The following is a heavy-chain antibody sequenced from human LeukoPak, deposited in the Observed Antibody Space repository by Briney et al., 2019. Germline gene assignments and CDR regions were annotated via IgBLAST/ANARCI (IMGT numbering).Heavy chain of an antibody. CDR1: GGSINSDY. CDR2: IYYSGST. V-gene: IGHV4-59*08. D-gene: IGHD2-21*02. J-gene: IGHJ6*03. Sequence: SETLSLTCTVFGGSINSDYWNWIRQPPGKGLEWIGYIYYSGSTNYNPSLKSRVTISVDTSKNQFSLKLSSVTAADTAVYYCARHPRRGVVTAAHMDVWGKGTTVTISS. CDR3: ARHPRRGVVTAAHMDV.